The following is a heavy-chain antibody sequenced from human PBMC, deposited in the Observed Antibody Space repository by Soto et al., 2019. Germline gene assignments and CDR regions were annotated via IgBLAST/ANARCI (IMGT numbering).Heavy chain of an antibody. D-gene: IGHD3-16*01. J-gene: IGHJ6*02. CDR2: INPNSGGT. Sequence: GASVKVSCKASGYTFTGYYMHWVRQAPGQGLEWMGWINPNSGGTNYAQKFQGWVTMTRDTSISTAYMELSRLRSDDTAVYYCARGNYDTVPRYYGMDVWGQGTTVTVS. CDR3: ARGNYDTVPRYYGMDV. CDR1: GYTFTGYY. V-gene: IGHV1-2*04.